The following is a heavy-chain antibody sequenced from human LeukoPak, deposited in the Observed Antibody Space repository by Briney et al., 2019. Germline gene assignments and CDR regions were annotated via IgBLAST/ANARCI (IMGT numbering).Heavy chain of an antibody. V-gene: IGHV3-66*01. D-gene: IGHD5-24*01. J-gene: IGHJ3*02. CDR3: ARNRRDGYKNDAFDI. CDR1: GFTVSSNY. Sequence: PGGSLRLSCAASGFTVSSNYMSWVRQAPGKGLEWVSVIYSGGSTYYADSEKGRFTISRDNSKNTLYLQMNSLRAEDTAVYYCARNRRDGYKNDAFDIWGQGTMVTVSS. CDR2: IYSGGST.